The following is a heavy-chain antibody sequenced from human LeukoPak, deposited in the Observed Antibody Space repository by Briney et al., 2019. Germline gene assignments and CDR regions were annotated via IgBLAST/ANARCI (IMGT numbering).Heavy chain of an antibody. CDR1: GGTFSSYA. CDR2: ISPIFSTA. D-gene: IGHD4-17*01. Sequence: SVKVSCKASGGTFSSYAISWVRQAPGQGIEWLGRISPIFSTANYAQKFQGRVTITTDESTSTAYMELSSLRSEDTAVYYCASQPTTVTTGPPGNWGQGTLVTVSS. J-gene: IGHJ4*02. V-gene: IGHV1-69*05. CDR3: ASQPTTVTTGPPGN.